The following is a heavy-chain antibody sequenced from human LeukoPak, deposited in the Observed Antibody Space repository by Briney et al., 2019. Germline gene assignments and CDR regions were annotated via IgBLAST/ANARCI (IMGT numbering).Heavy chain of an antibody. D-gene: IGHD5-12*01. CDR1: GVSISSYY. CDR2: IHYSGST. J-gene: IGHJ4*02. V-gene: IGHV4-59*01. Sequence: SETLSLTCTVSGVSISSYYWNWIRQPPGKGLEWIGYIHYSGSTNYLPSLKSRVTISVDTSKNQFSLKLSSVTAADTAVYYCARDSYSGRAHFDSWGQGTLVTVSS. CDR3: ARDSYSGRAHFDS.